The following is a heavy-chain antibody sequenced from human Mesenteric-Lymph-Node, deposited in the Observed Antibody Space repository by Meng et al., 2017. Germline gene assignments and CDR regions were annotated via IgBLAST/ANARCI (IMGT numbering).Heavy chain of an antibody. Sequence: GESLKISCAASGSIVITNYMSWVRQAPGKGLEWVSVIYTSGDTYYADSVKGRFTISRDNTKNTLYLQMNSLRPEDTAMYYCATAAYISGWTAERDYWGQGTLVTVSS. V-gene: IGHV3-53*05. D-gene: IGHD6-19*01. CDR2: IYTSGDT. CDR3: ATAAYISGWTAERDY. CDR1: GSIVITNY. J-gene: IGHJ4*02.